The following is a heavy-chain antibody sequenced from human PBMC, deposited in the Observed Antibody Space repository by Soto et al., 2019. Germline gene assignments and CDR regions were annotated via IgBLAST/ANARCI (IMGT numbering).Heavy chain of an antibody. J-gene: IGHJ6*02. D-gene: IGHD3-10*01. Sequence: GGSLRLSCAASGFTFSHYVLSWVRQSPERGLEWVSSISGSGSSVYVADSVRGRFIMSRDLSTNTVSLRMNSLRAEDTAVYYCAKVRASYLSASYFYYGLDVWGQGTTVTVSS. CDR3: AKVRASYLSASYFYYGLDV. CDR1: GFTFSHYV. V-gene: IGHV3-23*01. CDR2: ISGSGSSV.